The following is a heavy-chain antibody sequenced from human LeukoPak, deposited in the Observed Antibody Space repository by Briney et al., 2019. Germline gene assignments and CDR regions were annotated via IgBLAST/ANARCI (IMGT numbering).Heavy chain of an antibody. CDR2: MNPNSGNT. CDR3: ARGQRAHVEWSNYMDV. CDR1: GYTFTSYD. J-gene: IGHJ6*03. D-gene: IGHD3-3*01. Sequence: ASVKVSCKASGYTFTSYDINWVRQATGQGLEWMGWMNPNSGNTGYAQKFQGRVTITRNTSISTAYMELNSLRTEDTAVYYCARGQRAHVEWSNYMDVWGKGTTVIVSS. V-gene: IGHV1-8*03.